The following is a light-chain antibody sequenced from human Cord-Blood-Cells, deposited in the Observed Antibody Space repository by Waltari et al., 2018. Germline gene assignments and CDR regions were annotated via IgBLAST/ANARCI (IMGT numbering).Light chain of an antibody. V-gene: IGLV3-9*01. J-gene: IGLJ1*01. CDR3: QVWDSSTANYV. CDR1: NIGSKN. Sequence: SYELTQPLSVSVALGQTARITCGGNNIGSKNVHWYQQKPGQAPVPVIYRDSNRPSGIPERFSGSNSGNTATLTISRAQAGDEADYYCQVWDSSTANYVFGTGTKVTVL. CDR2: RDS.